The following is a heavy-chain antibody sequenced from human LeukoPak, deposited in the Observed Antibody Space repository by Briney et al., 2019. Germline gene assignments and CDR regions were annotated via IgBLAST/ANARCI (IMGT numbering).Heavy chain of an antibody. J-gene: IGHJ6*02. CDR2: IYPGDSDT. V-gene: IGHV5-51*01. CDR1: GYSFTSYW. D-gene: IGHD6-19*01. CDR3: ARQKVAGGGPLGYYYYYGMDV. Sequence: GESLKISCKGSGYSFTSYWIGWVRQMPGKGLEWMGIIYPGDSDTRYSPSFQGQVTISADKSISTAYLQWSSLKASDTAMYYCARQKVAGGGPLGYYYYYGMDVWGQGTTVTVSS.